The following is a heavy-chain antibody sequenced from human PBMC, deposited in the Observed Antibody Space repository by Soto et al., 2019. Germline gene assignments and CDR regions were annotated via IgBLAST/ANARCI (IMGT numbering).Heavy chain of an antibody. J-gene: IGHJ5*02. CDR1: GFSLSTSGVR. CDR3: ARSIVAAGNRWFDP. D-gene: IGHD6-13*01. V-gene: IGHV2-70*04. CDR2: IDWDDDK. Sequence: SGPTLVNPTQTLTLTCTFSGFSLSTSGVRVSWIRQPPGKALEWLARIDWDDDKLYSTSLKTRLTISKDTSKNQVVLTMTNMDPVVTATYYCARSIVAAGNRWFDPWGQGTLVTVSS.